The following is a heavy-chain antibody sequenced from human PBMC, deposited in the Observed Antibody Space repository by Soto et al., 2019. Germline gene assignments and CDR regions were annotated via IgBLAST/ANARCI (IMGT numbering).Heavy chain of an antibody. CDR1: GYSISSSNW. CDR3: ARWGTTVTTPSSWYFDL. CDR2: IYYSGST. J-gene: IGHJ2*01. D-gene: IGHD4-17*01. V-gene: IGHV4-28*01. Sequence: QVQLQESSQGLVKPSDTLSLTCAVSGYSISSSNWWGWIRQPPGKGLEWIGYIYYSGSTYYNPSLKSRVTMSVDTSKNQFSLKLSSVTAVDTAVYYCARWGTTVTTPSSWYFDLWGRGTLVTVSS.